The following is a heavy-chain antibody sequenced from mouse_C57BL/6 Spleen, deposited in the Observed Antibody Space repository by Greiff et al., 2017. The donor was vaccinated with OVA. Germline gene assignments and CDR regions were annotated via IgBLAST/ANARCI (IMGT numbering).Heavy chain of an antibody. J-gene: IGHJ2*01. Sequence: QVQLQQPGAELVKPGASVKLSCKASGYTFTSYWMQWVKQRPGQGLEWIGEIDPSDSYTNYNQKFKGKATLTVDTSSSTAYMQLSSLTSEDSAVYYCARGSYYSNYEWVDNYWGQGTTLTVSS. CDR3: ARGSYYSNYEWVDNY. CDR1: GYTFTSYW. D-gene: IGHD2-5*01. CDR2: IDPSDSYT. V-gene: IGHV1-50*01.